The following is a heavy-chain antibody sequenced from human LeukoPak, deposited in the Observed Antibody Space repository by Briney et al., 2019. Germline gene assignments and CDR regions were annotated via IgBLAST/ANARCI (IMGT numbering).Heavy chain of an antibody. J-gene: IGHJ4*02. D-gene: IGHD3-22*01. CDR2: ISVSGGTS. CDR1: GFTFANYA. Sequence: GGSLRLSCAASGFTFANYALSWVRQAPGKGLEWVSTISVSGGTSYYADSVKGRFTISRDNSKNTLYLQMNSLRAEDTAVYYCARDRPYYYDSSGLSLTFDYWGQGTLVTVSS. CDR3: ARDRPYYYDSSGLSLTFDY. V-gene: IGHV3-23*01.